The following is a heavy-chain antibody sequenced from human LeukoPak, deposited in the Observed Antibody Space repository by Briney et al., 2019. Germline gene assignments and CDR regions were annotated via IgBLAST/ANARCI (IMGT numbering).Heavy chain of an antibody. CDR1: GLRFSTLW. J-gene: IGHJ6*02. V-gene: IGHV3-7*01. CDR2: INPDGREK. Sequence: GGSLRLSCAASGLRFSTLWMNWVRQAPGKGLEWVANINPDGREKYYVDSVKGRFTISRDNAKNSLYLQMNSLRAEDTAVYYCARDLDVWGQGTTVTVS. CDR3: ARDLDV.